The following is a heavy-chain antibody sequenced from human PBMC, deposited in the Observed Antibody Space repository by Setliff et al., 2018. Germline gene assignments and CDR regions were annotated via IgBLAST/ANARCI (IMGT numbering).Heavy chain of an antibody. CDR3: AREGYNYGYLFDI. J-gene: IGHJ3*02. CDR1: GYTFNSYA. Sequence: AASVKVSCKASGYTFNSYAISWVRQAPGQGLEWMGGIIPIFGSANYARKFQGRVTVTADESTSTAYMELSSLRSEDTAMYYCAREGYNYGYLFDIWGQGTMVTVSS. CDR2: IIPIFGSA. D-gene: IGHD5-18*01. V-gene: IGHV1-69*13.